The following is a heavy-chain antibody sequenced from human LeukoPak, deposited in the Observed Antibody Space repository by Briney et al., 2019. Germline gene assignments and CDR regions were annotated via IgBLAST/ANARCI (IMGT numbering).Heavy chain of an antibody. Sequence: GGSLRLSCAASGFTFDDYAMHWVRQAPGKGLEWVSGISWNSGSIDYADSVKGRFTISRDNAKNSLYLQMNSQRAEDTALYYCAHGGSGNFDYWGQGTLVTVSS. CDR2: ISWNSGSI. D-gene: IGHD3-10*01. J-gene: IGHJ4*02. CDR3: AHGGSGNFDY. V-gene: IGHV3-9*01. CDR1: GFTFDDYA.